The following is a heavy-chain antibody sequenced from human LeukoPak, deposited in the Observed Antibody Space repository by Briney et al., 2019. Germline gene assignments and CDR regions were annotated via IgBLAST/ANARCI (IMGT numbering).Heavy chain of an antibody. CDR2: INHGGSEK. CDR3: ARGHHEMRI. D-gene: IGHD5-24*01. Sequence: GGSLRLSCAASGFSLSDFWMTWARHTPEKGLEWVANINHGGSEKYYVDSVKGRFTISRDNAENSLYLQMNSLGAEDTAVYYCARGHHEMRIWGQGTTVTVSS. J-gene: IGHJ6*02. V-gene: IGHV3-7*01. CDR1: GFSLSDFW.